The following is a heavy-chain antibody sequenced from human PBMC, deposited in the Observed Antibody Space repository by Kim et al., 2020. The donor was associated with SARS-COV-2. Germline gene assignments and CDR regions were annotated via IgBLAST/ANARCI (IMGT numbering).Heavy chain of an antibody. D-gene: IGHD3-10*01. CDR2: INPGNGDT. CDR1: GYSFSGYA. V-gene: IGHV1-3*01. J-gene: IGHJ6*02. Sequence: ASVKVSCKASGYSFSGYAIHWVRQAPRQRLEWMGWINPGNGDTEYAQQFRGRFTISRNTSATTVYMEMGGLRSEDTALYFCARAFGSGSYFTDGLDVWGQ. CDR3: ARAFGSGSYFTDGLDV.